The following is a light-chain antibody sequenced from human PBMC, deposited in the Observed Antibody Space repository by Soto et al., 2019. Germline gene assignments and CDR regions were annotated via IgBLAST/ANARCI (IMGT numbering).Light chain of an antibody. CDR1: QSVSSNY. V-gene: IGKV3-20*01. J-gene: IGKJ5*01. CDR3: QQYGSSPIT. Sequence: EIVLTQSPGTLSLSPGERATLSCRASQSVSSNYLAWYQQKPGQAPRVLIYVASSRATGIPDRFSGSGSGTDFTLTISRLEPEDFALYYCQQYGSSPITFGQGTRLEIK. CDR2: VAS.